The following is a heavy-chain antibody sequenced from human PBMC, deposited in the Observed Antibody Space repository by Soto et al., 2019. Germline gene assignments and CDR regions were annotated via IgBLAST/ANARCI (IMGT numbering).Heavy chain of an antibody. CDR3: ARSTCGGDCYLHYHYGMDV. Sequence: QVQLVQSGAEVKKPGSSVKVSCKASGGIFRTYAINLVRQAPGQGLAWMGGIIPMLGRANYAQKFQGRVTITAEESTTTAYMELSSLRSEDTAVYYCARSTCGGDCYLHYHYGMDVWGQGTTVTVSS. CDR2: IIPMLGRA. J-gene: IGHJ6*02. V-gene: IGHV1-69*12. CDR1: GGIFRTYA. D-gene: IGHD2-21*02.